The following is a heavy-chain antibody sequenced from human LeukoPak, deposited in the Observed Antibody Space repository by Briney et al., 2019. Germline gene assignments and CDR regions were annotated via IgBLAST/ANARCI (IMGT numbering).Heavy chain of an antibody. CDR3: ARVEGGRGGVPDL. D-gene: IGHD5-24*01. J-gene: IGHJ5*02. Sequence: SGGSLRLSCAASGFTSSIYTMTWVRQTQGKGLEWVSAFGTTGGSTYYADSVKGRFTISRDNSKNTLYLQMSSLRAEDTAIYYCARVEGGRGGVPDLWGQGTLVTVCS. CDR1: GFTSSIYT. V-gene: IGHV3-23*01. CDR2: FGTTGGST.